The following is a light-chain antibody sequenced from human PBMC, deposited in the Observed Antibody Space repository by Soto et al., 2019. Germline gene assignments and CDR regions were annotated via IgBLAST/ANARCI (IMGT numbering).Light chain of an antibody. CDR3: ASDVGSNDWV. CDR2: EVS. Sequence: QSALTQPPSASGSPGQSVAISCTGISRDADGYNYVSWYQQHPGRAPKLIIYEVSKRPSGVPDRFSGSQSGNTASLTVSGLQAEDEADYYCASDVGSNDWVFGGGTKVTVL. J-gene: IGLJ2*01. CDR1: SRDADGYNY. V-gene: IGLV2-8*01.